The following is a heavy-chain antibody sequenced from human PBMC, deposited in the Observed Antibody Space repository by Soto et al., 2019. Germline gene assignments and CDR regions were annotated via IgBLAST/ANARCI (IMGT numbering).Heavy chain of an antibody. CDR3: ARRDYNGNCSIDY. Sequence: SETLSLTCTVSGGSISSYYWSWIRQPPGKGLEWIGYIYYSGSTNYNPSLKSRVTISVDTSKNQFSLKLSSVTAADTAVYYCARRDYNGNCSIDYWGQGTLVTVSS. V-gene: IGHV4-59*01. CDR2: IYYSGST. CDR1: GGSISSYY. D-gene: IGHD2-2*01. J-gene: IGHJ4*02.